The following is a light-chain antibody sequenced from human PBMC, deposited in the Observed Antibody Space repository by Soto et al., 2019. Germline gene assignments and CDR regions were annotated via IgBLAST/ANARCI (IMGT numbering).Light chain of an antibody. Sequence: EIVLTQSRATLSLSPGERATRSCRASQSVSSYLAWYQQKPGQAPRLLIYDASNRATGIPARFSGSGSGTDFTLTISRLEPEDFAIYYCQQRSNWPPVTFGGGTKVEIK. J-gene: IGKJ4*01. CDR2: DAS. V-gene: IGKV3-11*01. CDR3: QQRSNWPPVT. CDR1: QSVSSY.